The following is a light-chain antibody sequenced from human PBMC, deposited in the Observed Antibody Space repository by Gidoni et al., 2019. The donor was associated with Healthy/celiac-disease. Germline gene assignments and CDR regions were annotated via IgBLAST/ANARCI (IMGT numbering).Light chain of an antibody. CDR1: SSNIGAGYD. V-gene: IGLV1-40*01. J-gene: IGLJ3*02. CDR3: QSYDSSLSRKWV. Sequence: QSVLTQPPSVSGAPGQRVTISCTGRSSNIGAGYDVPWYQQLPGTAPKPLIYGNSNRHSGVPDRFSGSKSGTSASLAITGLQAEDEADYYCQSYDSSLSRKWVFGGGTKLTVL. CDR2: GNS.